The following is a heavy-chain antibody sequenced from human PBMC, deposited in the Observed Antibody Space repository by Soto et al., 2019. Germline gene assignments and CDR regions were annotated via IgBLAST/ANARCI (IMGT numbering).Heavy chain of an antibody. D-gene: IGHD6-25*01. Sequence: GGSLRLSCAASGFTFSSYWMSWVRQAPGKGLEWVANIKQDGSEKYYVDSVKGRFTISRDNAKNSLYLQMNSLRAEDTAVYYCARVYGIAAEGGYFDYWGQGTLVTAPQ. CDR1: GFTFSSYW. CDR2: IKQDGSEK. J-gene: IGHJ4*02. CDR3: ARVYGIAAEGGYFDY. V-gene: IGHV3-7*01.